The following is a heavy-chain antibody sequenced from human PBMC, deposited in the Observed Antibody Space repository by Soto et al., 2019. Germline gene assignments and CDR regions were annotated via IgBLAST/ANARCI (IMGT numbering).Heavy chain of an antibody. CDR2: INPNSGGT. J-gene: IGHJ6*02. D-gene: IGHD3-3*01. Sequence: ASVKVSCKASGYTFTGYYMHWVRQAPGQGLEWMGWINPNSGGTNYAQKFQGWVTMTRDTSISTAYMELSRLRSDDTAVYYCATLGNYDFWSGHARGPHGMDVWGQGTTVTVSS. V-gene: IGHV1-2*04. CDR1: GYTFTGYY. CDR3: ATLGNYDFWSGHARGPHGMDV.